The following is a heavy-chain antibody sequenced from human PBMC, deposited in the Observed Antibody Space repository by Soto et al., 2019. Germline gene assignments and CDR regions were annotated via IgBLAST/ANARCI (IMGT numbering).Heavy chain of an antibody. J-gene: IGHJ4*02. D-gene: IGHD1-7*01. Sequence: SETLSLTCTVSGGSISSYYWSWIRQPPGKGLEGIGDIYYSGSTNYNPSLKSRVTLPVATSKNQFSLKLSSVTAADTAVYYCARRYGTTFDYWGQGTLVTVSS. CDR1: GGSISSYY. CDR3: ARRYGTTFDY. V-gene: IGHV4-59*01. CDR2: IYYSGST.